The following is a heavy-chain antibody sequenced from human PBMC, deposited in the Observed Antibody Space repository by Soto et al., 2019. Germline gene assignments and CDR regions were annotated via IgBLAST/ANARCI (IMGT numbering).Heavy chain of an antibody. CDR3: ARDIEVLLWFGPPKIDY. CDR1: GYTFTSYG. D-gene: IGHD3-10*01. J-gene: IGHJ4*02. CDR2: ISAYNGNT. Sequence: QVQLVQSGAEVKKPGASVKVSCKASGYTFTSYGISWVRQAPGQGLEWMGWISAYNGNTNYAQELQGRVTMTTDTSTSTAYMELRSLRSDDTAVYYCARDIEVLLWFGPPKIDYWGQGTLVTVSS. V-gene: IGHV1-18*01.